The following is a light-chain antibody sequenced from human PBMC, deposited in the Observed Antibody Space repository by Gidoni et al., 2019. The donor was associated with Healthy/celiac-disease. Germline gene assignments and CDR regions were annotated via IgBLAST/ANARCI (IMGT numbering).Light chain of an antibody. Sequence: EIVLTQSPATLSLSPGERATLSCRASQSVSSYLAWYQQKPGQAPRLLIYDASNRATGMPARFSGSGSGTDFTLNISSLEAEDFAVYYCQQRSKSITFGQXTRLEIK. J-gene: IGKJ5*01. V-gene: IGKV3-11*01. CDR3: QQRSKSIT. CDR1: QSVSSY. CDR2: DAS.